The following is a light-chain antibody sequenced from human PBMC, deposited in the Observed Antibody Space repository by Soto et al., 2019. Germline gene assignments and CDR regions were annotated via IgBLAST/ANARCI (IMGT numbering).Light chain of an antibody. CDR1: QSISSW. J-gene: IGKJ2*01. CDR2: KAS. CDR3: QQYNSDSHMYT. V-gene: IGKV1-5*03. Sequence: DIQMTQSPSTLSASVGDRVTITCRASQSISSWVAWYQQKPGKAPKLLIYKASSLESGVPSRFSGSGSGTEFTLTISSLQPDDFATYYCQQYNSDSHMYTFGQGTKLEIK.